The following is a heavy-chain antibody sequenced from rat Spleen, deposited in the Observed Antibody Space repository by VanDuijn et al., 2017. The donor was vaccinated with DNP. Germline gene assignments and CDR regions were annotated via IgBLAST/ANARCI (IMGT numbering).Heavy chain of an antibody. CDR1: GFSLTSYN. D-gene: IGHD4-3*01. Sequence: QVQLKESGPGLVQPSQTLSLTCTVAGFSLTSYNVHWVRPFPGKDLEWMGVIWNTGGTQYNSALKSRLSISKDTSKSQVLLKVNSLQSEDTATYYCARDRGTVATGAMDAWGQGTSVTVSS. V-gene: IGHV2-41*01. CDR2: IWNTGGT. J-gene: IGHJ4*01. CDR3: ARDRGTVATGAMDA.